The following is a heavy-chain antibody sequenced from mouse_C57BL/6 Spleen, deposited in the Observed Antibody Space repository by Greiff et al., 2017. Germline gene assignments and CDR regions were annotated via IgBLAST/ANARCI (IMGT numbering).Heavy chain of an antibody. V-gene: IGHV1-52*01. CDR1: GYTFTSYW. CDR2: IDPSDSET. Sequence: QVQLQQPGAELVRPGSSVKLSCKASGYTFTSYWMHWVKQRPIQGLEWIGNIDPSDSETHYNQKFKDKATLTVDKSSSTAYMQLSSLTSEDSAVYYCARKDYGSHFDYWGQGTTLTVSS. D-gene: IGHD1-1*01. CDR3: ARKDYGSHFDY. J-gene: IGHJ2*01.